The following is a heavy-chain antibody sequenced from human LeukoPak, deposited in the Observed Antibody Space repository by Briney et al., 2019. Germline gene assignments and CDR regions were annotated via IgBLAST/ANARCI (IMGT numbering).Heavy chain of an antibody. CDR3: ARAAGSDSRDYFDY. CDR1: GYIFTGYY. CDR2: INPNSGGT. Sequence: ASVKVSCKASGYIFTGYYMRWVRQAPGQGLEWMGWINPNSGGTNYAQKFQGRVTMTRDTSISTAYMELSGLRSDDTAVYYCARAAGSDSRDYFDYWGQGTLVTVSS. J-gene: IGHJ4*02. V-gene: IGHV1-2*02. D-gene: IGHD2-21*02.